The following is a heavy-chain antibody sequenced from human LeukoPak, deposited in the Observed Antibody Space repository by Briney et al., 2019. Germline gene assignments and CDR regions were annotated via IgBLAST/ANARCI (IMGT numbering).Heavy chain of an antibody. CDR3: ARVARVTMVRGVWFDP. CDR2: INPNSGGT. CDR1: GYTFTGYY. J-gene: IGHJ5*02. V-gene: IGHV1-2*02. Sequence: ASVKVSCKASGYTFTGYYMHWVRQAPGQGLEWMGWINPNSGGTNYAQKFQGRVTKTRDTSISTAYMELSRLRSDDTAVYYCARVARVTMVRGVWFDPWGQGTLVTVSS. D-gene: IGHD3-10*01.